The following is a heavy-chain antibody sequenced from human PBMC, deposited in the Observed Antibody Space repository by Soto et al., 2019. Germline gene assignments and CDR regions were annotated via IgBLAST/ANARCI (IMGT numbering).Heavy chain of an antibody. V-gene: IGHV1-69*13. D-gene: IGHD2-15*01. Sequence: ASVKVSCKASGGTFSSYAISWVRQAPGQGLEWMGGIIPIFGTANYAQKFQGRVTITADESTSTAYMELSSLRSEDTAVYYCARDSPSYCSGGSCYYPRFDCWGQGNLVTVSS. J-gene: IGHJ4*02. CDR1: GGTFSSYA. CDR3: ARDSPSYCSGGSCYYPRFDC. CDR2: IIPIFGTA.